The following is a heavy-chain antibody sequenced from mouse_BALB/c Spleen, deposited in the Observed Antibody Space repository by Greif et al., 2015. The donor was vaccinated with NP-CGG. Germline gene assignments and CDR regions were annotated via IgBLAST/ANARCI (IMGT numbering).Heavy chain of an antibody. D-gene: IGHD1-1*01. CDR2: INPYNDGT. J-gene: IGHJ1*01. CDR1: GYTFTSYV. V-gene: IGHV1-14*01. CDR3: ARRGDYYGSSYWYFDV. Sequence: EVQLVESGPELVKPGASVKMSCKASGYTFTSYVMHWVKQKPGQGLEWIGYINPYNDGTKYNEKFKGKATLTSDKSSSTAYMELSSLTSEDSAVYYCARRGDYYGSSYWYFDVWGAGTTVTVSS.